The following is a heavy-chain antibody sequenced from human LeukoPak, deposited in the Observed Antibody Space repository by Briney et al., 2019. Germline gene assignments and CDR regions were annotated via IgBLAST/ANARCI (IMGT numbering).Heavy chain of an antibody. D-gene: IGHD5-18*01. CDR2: ISAYNGNT. J-gene: IGHJ4*02. CDR3: AIRGYSYGYDLAY. Sequence: GASVKVSCKASGYTFTGYYMHWVRQAPGQGLEWMGWISAYNGNTNYAQKLQGRVTMTTDTSTSTAYMELRSLRSDDTAVYYCAIRGYSYGYDLAYWGQGTLVTVSS. CDR1: GYTFTGYY. V-gene: IGHV1-18*04.